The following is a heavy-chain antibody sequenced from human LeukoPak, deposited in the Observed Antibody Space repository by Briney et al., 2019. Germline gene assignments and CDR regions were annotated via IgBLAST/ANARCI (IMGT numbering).Heavy chain of an antibody. Sequence: GESLKISCEGSGYSFTIYWIAWLRQVPGKGLEWMGIIYPGDSDTRYSPSFQGQVTISADKSISTAYLQWSSLKASDTAMYYCARSVDDILTGYPNWFDPWGQGTLVTVSS. V-gene: IGHV5-51*01. CDR1: GYSFTIYW. CDR3: ARSVDDILTGYPNWFDP. CDR2: IYPGDSDT. D-gene: IGHD3-9*01. J-gene: IGHJ5*02.